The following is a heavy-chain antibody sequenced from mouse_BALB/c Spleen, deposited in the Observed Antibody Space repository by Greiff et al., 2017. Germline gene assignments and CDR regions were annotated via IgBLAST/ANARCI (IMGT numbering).Heavy chain of an antibody. J-gene: IGHJ4*01. CDR1: GYSITSDYA. CDR2: ISYSGST. V-gene: IGHV3-2*02. D-gene: IGHD2-14*01. Sequence: DVKLVESGPGLVKPSQSLSLTCTVTGYSITSDYAWNWIRQFPGNKLEWMGYISYSGSTSYNPSLKSRISITRDTSKNQFFLQLNSVTTEDTATYYCARSYYRYEGAMDYWGQGTSVTVSS. CDR3: ARSYYRYEGAMDY.